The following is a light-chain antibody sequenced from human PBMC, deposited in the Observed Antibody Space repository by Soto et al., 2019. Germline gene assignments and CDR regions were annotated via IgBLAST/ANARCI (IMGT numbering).Light chain of an antibody. CDR3: AAWDDRLKAWV. CDR2: SNI. J-gene: IGLJ3*02. Sequence: QSVLTQPPSVSGTPGQRVTISCSGSSSNIGGNTVNWYQQVPGTAPKLLMYSNIQRPSGVPDRFSGSKSGTSASLAISGLQSEDEADYYCAAWDDRLKAWVFGGGTKLTVL. CDR1: SSNIGGNT. V-gene: IGLV1-44*01.